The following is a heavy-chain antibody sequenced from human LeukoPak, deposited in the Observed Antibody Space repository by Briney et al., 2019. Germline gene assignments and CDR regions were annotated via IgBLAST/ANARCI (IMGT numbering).Heavy chain of an antibody. CDR3: ARDPDFWSGYYYDY. V-gene: IGHV3-48*01. CDR1: GFTFSSYS. D-gene: IGHD3-3*01. J-gene: IGHJ4*02. Sequence: GGSLRLSCAASGFTFSSYSMNWVRQAPGKGLEWVSYISSSSSTIYYADSVKGRFTISRDNAKNSLYLQMNSLRAEDTAVYYCARDPDFWSGYYYDYWGQGTLVTVSS. CDR2: ISSSSSTI.